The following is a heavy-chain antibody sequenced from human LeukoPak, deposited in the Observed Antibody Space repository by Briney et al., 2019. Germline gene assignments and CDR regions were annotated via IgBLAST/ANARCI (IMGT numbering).Heavy chain of an antibody. D-gene: IGHD6-13*01. CDR2: IRYDGSTE. Sequence: GSLRLSCAASGFTFSNYGMHWVRQAPGKGLEWVAFIRYDGSTEYYADSVKGRFTISRDNSKNTLYLQMNSLRAEDKAVYYCAKEFNAYSSSWYYDYWGQGTLVTVSS. V-gene: IGHV3-30*02. CDR1: GFTFSNYG. CDR3: AKEFNAYSSSWYYDY. J-gene: IGHJ4*02.